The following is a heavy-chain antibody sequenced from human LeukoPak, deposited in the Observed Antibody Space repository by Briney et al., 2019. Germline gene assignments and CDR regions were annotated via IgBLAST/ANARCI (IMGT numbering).Heavy chain of an antibody. CDR1: GFTFTGNA. V-gene: IGHV3-23*01. Sequence: GGSLRPSCAASGFTFTGNAMSWFRKAPGRGLEWVSAISGSGGSTYYADSVKGRFTISRDNSKNTLYLQMNSLRAEDTAVYYCAKDPLDGWYGFDYWGQGTLVTVSS. CDR2: ISGSGGST. CDR3: AKDPLDGWYGFDY. J-gene: IGHJ4*02. D-gene: IGHD6-19*01.